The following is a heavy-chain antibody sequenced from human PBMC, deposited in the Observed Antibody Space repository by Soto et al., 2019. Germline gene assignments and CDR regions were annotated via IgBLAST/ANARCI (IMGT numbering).Heavy chain of an antibody. V-gene: IGHV3-33*01. J-gene: IGHJ4*02. CDR2: IWYDGSNK. CDR1: GFTFSSYG. CDR3: SRSLDS. Sequence: GGSLRLSCAASGFTFSSYGMHWVRQAPGKGLEWVAVIWYDGSNKYYADSVKGRFTISRDNAKNSLYLHMSSLTAEDSALYYCSRSLDSWGQGTRVTVSS.